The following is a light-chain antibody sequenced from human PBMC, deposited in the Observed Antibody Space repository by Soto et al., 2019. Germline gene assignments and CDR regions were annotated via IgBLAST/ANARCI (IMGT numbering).Light chain of an antibody. Sequence: EIVLTQSPATLSLSPGERATLSCSASQSVSRYLAWYQQKPGQAPRLLIYDASNRATGIPARFSGSGSGKDFTLTISSLEPEDFAVYYCQQRSDWPSTFGGGTKVQIK. CDR1: QSVSRY. J-gene: IGKJ4*01. CDR3: QQRSDWPST. V-gene: IGKV3-11*01. CDR2: DAS.